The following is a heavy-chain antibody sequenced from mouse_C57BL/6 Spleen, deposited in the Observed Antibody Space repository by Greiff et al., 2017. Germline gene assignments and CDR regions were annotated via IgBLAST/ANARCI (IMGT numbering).Heavy chain of an antibody. D-gene: IGHD1-1*01. V-gene: IGHV5-16*01. CDR3: ARDYGSGYWYFDV. CDR2: INYDGSST. J-gene: IGHJ1*03. CDR1: GFTFSDYY. Sequence: EVMLVESEGGLVQPGSSMKLSCTASGFTFSDYYIAWVRPVPEKGLEWVANINYDGSSTYYLDSLKSRFIISRDNAKNILYLQMSSLKSEDTATYYCARDYGSGYWYFDVWGTGTTVTVSS.